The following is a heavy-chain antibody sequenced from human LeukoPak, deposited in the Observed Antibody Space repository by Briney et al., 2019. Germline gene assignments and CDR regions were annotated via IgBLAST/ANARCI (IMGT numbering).Heavy chain of an antibody. V-gene: IGHV5-51*01. CDR3: ARRGYYYDSSGYYYGWFDP. CDR2: IYPGDSDT. Sequence: GESLQISCQGSGYSFTSYWIGWVRQMPGKGLEWMGIIYPGDSDTRYSPSFQGQVTISADKSISTAYLQWSSLKASDTAMYYCARRGYYYDSSGYYYGWFDPWGQGTLVTVSS. D-gene: IGHD3-22*01. CDR1: GYSFTSYW. J-gene: IGHJ5*02.